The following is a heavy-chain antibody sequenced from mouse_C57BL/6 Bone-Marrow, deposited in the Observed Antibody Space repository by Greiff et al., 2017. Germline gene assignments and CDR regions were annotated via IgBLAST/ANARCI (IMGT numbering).Heavy chain of an antibody. V-gene: IGHV1-80*01. CDR1: GYAFSSYW. CDR2: IYPGDGDT. D-gene: IGHD1-1*01. CDR3: ARSYYGSPFDY. Sequence: VKLQESGAELVKPGASVKISCKASGYAFSSYWMNWVKQRPGKGLEWIGQIYPGDGDTNYNGKFKGKATLTADKSSSTAYMQLSSLTSEDSAVYFCARSYYGSPFDYWGQGTTLTVSS. J-gene: IGHJ2*01.